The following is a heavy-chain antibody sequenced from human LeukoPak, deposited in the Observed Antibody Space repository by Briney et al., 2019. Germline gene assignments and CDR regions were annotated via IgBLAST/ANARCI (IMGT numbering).Heavy chain of an antibody. CDR1: GFTFSSYW. V-gene: IGHV3-74*01. CDR2: INSDGSST. CDR3: AKDIQGMVRGVDY. Sequence: PGRSLRLSCAASGFTFSSYWMHWVRQAPGKGLVWVSRINSDGSSTSYADSVKGRFTISRDNAKNTLYLQMNSLRAEDTALYYCAKDIQGMVRGVDYWGQGTLVTVSS. J-gene: IGHJ4*02. D-gene: IGHD3-10*01.